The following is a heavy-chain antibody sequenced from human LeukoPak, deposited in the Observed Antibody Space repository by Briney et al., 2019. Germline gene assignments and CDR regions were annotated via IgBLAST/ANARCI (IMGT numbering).Heavy chain of an antibody. CDR1: GFIFSNYV. Sequence: PGGSLRLSCEASGFIFSNYVMRWVRQAPGKGLEWVSSISVSGGSTYYADSVKGRFTMSRDNSKNTLYLQMNSLRAEDTAVYYCAKSESTSHTDHWGQGTLVTVSS. CDR3: AKSESTSHTDH. D-gene: IGHD2-2*01. V-gene: IGHV3-23*01. CDR2: ISVSGGST. J-gene: IGHJ4*02.